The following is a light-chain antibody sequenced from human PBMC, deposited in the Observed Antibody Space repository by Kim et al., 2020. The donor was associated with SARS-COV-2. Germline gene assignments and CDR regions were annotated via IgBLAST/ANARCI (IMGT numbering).Light chain of an antibody. CDR3: QQHSQWPIT. Sequence: SPGERSTLTCRASQSVGSTYLAWYQQKPGQVPMLLIYYISTRATGVPARFSGSGSGTDFTLTLRSLQSEDFAVYYCQQHSQWPITFGQGTRLEIK. V-gene: IGKV3-15*01. CDR2: YIS. CDR1: QSVGSTY. J-gene: IGKJ5*01.